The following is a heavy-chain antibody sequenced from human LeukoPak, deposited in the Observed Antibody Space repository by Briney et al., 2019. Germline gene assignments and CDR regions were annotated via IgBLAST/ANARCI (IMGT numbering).Heavy chain of an antibody. J-gene: IGHJ4*02. CDR1: GFTFSSYG. D-gene: IGHD5-12*01. CDR2: IRYDGSNK. CDR3: AKDLRIVATIGDDFDY. V-gene: IGHV3-30*02. Sequence: GGSLRLSCAASGFTFSSYGMQWVRQARGKGLEGVAFIRYDGSNKYYADSVKGRFAISRDNSKNTLYLQMNSLRAEDTAVYYCAKDLRIVATIGDDFDYWGQGTLVTVSS.